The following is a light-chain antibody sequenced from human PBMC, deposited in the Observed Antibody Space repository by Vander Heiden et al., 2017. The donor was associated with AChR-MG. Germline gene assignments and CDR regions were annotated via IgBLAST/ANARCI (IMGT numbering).Light chain of an antibody. CDR3: AAWDDSLSGPV. CDR1: SSNIGGNY. V-gene: IGLV1-47*02. CDR2: SDA. J-gene: IGLJ3*02. Sequence: QSVLTHPPSASGTPGQMIPKSCSGSSSNIGGNYVYWYQHLPGTAPKLLIYSDAQRPSGVPDRFSGSKSGTSASLAISGLRSEDEADYYCAAWDDSLSGPVFGGGTKL.